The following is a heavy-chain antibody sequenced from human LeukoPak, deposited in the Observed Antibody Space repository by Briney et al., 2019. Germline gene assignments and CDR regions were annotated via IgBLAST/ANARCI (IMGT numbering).Heavy chain of an antibody. CDR2: INHSGGT. V-gene: IGHV4-34*01. Sequence: SETLSLTCAVYGGSFSGYYWSWLRQPPGKGPEWIGEINHSGGTNYSPSLKSRVTISVDTSKNQFSLKLSSVTAADTAVYYCARGALMALNYYYYGMDVWGQGTTVTVSS. CDR3: ARGALMALNYYYYGMDV. CDR1: GGSFSGYY. D-gene: IGHD2-8*01. J-gene: IGHJ6*02.